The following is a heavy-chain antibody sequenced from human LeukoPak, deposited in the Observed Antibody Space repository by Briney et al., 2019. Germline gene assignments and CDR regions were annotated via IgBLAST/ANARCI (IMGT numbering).Heavy chain of an antibody. Sequence: GGSLRLSCAASGFTFDDYAMHWVRQAPGKGLVWVSRINSDGSSTSYADSVKGRFTISRDNAKNTLYLQMNSLRAEDTAVYYCARGPPWYFDLWGRGTLVTVSS. CDR3: ARGPPWYFDL. V-gene: IGHV3-74*01. CDR1: GFTFDDYA. D-gene: IGHD6-25*01. J-gene: IGHJ2*01. CDR2: INSDGSST.